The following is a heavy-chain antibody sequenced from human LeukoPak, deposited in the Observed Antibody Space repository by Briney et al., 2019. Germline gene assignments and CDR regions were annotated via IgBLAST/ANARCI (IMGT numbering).Heavy chain of an antibody. CDR3: AMTAAAGTPRWFDP. V-gene: IGHV4-39*01. D-gene: IGHD6-13*01. J-gene: IGHJ5*02. CDR1: GGSISSRSYY. Sequence: SETLSLTCTVSGGSISSRSYYWVWIRQPPGKGLEYIGIIFHSGSTYYNPSLESRVSMSIDTSKNQFSLILKSVTAADTAVYYCAMTAAAGTPRWFDPWGQGILVAVSP. CDR2: IFHSGST.